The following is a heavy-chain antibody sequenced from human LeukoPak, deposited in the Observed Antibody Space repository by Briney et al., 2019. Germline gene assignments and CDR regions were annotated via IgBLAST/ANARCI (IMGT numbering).Heavy chain of an antibody. CDR3: AKSRGGVVATTFDY. J-gene: IGHJ4*02. CDR1: GYTFSSYA. V-gene: IGHV3-23*01. CDR2: ISGSGGST. D-gene: IGHD5-12*01. Sequence: PGGSLRLSCAASGYTFSSYAMSWVRQAPGKGLEWVSAISGSGGSTYYADSVKGRFTISRENSKNTLYLQMNSLRAEDTAVYYCAKSRGGVVATTFDYWGQGTLVTVSS.